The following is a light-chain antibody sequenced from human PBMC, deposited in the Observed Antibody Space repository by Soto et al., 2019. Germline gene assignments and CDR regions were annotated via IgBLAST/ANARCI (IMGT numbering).Light chain of an antibody. CDR1: QPISAW. Sequence: DIQMTQSPSTLSASIGDRVTIACRASQPISAWLAWYQQKPGRAPKLLIYDVSTLESGVPSRFSGSLSGTEFTLTISSLQPDDIATYYCQQYNSYWWTVGQGTKVDIK. CDR2: DVS. J-gene: IGKJ1*01. CDR3: QQYNSYWWT. V-gene: IGKV1-5*01.